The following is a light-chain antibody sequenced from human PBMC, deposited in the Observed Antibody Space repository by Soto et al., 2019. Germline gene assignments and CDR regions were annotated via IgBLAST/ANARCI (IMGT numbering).Light chain of an antibody. CDR3: QQYNSYPWT. J-gene: IGKJ1*01. CDR1: QSISSW. CDR2: DAS. V-gene: IGKV1-5*01. Sequence: DIQMTQSPSTLSASVGDRVTITCRASQSISSWLAWYQQKPGKAPKLLIYDASSLESGVPSRFSGSGSGTEFTLTLSSLQPDDFATHYCQQYNSYPWTFGQGTKVEIK.